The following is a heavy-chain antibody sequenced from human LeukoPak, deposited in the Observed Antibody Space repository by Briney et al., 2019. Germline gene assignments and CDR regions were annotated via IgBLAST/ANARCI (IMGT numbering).Heavy chain of an antibody. CDR1: GYTFTGYY. CDR3: SASRPHYGDYYGLDV. D-gene: IGHD4/OR15-4a*01. V-gene: IGHV3-30*03. J-gene: IGHJ6*02. Sequence: SFKASGYTFTGYYMHWVRQAPGKGLEWVAVISYDGSHKYSADSVKGRFTISRDNSKNTLYLQMNSLRTEDTAVYFCSASRPHYGDYYGLDVWGHGTTVTVSS. CDR2: ISYDGSHK.